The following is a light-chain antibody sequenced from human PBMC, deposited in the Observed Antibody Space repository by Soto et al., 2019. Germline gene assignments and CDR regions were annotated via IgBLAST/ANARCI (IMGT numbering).Light chain of an antibody. Sequence: SYELTQPPSVSVSQGQTARLTCSGDALPKQYAYWYQQKPGQAPVLVIYKDSERPSGIPERFSGSSSGTTVTLTISGVQAEDESDYYCQSADSSGTYHVVFGGGTKLTVL. CDR3: QSADSSGTYHVV. V-gene: IGLV3-25*02. CDR2: KDS. CDR1: ALPKQY. J-gene: IGLJ2*01.